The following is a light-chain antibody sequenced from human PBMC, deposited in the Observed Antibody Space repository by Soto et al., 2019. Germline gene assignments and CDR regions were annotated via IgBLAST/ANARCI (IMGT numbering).Light chain of an antibody. CDR1: QSVSSSY. CDR3: QQYGSSPWT. J-gene: IGKJ1*01. V-gene: IGKV3-20*01. CDR2: GAS. Sequence: EIVLTQSPGTLSLSPGERATLSCRASQSVSSSYLAWYQQKPGQAPRLLIYGASSRATGIPDRFSGSGSGXXXXXXXSXLEPEDFAVYYCQQYGSSPWTFVQGTKVEIK.